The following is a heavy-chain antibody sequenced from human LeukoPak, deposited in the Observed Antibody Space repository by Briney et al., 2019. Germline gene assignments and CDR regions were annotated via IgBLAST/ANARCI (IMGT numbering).Heavy chain of an antibody. CDR3: ARELTYCGGDCYGYYFDY. Sequence: SETLSRTCAVYGGSFSGYYSSWIRQPPGKGLEWIGEINHSGSTNYNPSLKSRVTISVDTSKNQFSLKLSSVTAADTAVYYCARELTYCGGDCYGYYFDYWGQGTLVTVSS. CDR2: INHSGST. CDR1: GGSFSGYY. J-gene: IGHJ4*02. D-gene: IGHD2-21*02. V-gene: IGHV4-34*01.